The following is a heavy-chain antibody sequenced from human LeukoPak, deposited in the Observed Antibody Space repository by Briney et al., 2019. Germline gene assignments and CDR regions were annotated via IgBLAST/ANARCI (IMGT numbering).Heavy chain of an antibody. CDR3: ARGYSSSWYYDY. J-gene: IGHJ4*02. CDR1: GYTLTELS. D-gene: IGHD6-13*01. CDR2: INPSGGST. V-gene: IGHV1-46*01. Sequence: ASVKVSCKVSGYTLTELSMHWVRQAPGKGLEWMGIINPSGGSTSYAQKFQGRVTMTRDTSTSTVYMKLSSLRSEDTAVYYCARGYSSSWYYDYWGQGTLVTVSS.